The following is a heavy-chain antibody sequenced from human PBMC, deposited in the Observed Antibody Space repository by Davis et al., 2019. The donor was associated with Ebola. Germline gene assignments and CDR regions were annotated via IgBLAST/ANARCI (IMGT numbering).Heavy chain of an antibody. V-gene: IGHV3-30-3*01. CDR1: GFTFSNYA. Sequence: GESLKISCAASGFTFSNYAIHWVRQAPGKGLEWVAVISYDGVNEYYADSVKGRFTIYRDNSQNTVHLQMNSLTPEDTGVYYCARDSYGMDVWGKGTAVTVSS. CDR3: ARDSYGMDV. J-gene: IGHJ6*04. CDR2: ISYDGVNE.